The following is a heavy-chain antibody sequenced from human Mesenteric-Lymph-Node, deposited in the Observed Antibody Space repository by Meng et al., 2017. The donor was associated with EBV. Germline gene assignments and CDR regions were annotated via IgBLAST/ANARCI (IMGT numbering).Heavy chain of an antibody. J-gene: IGHJ6*02. CDR3: ARDHDYGDYYYYYGMDV. CDR2: INSDGSST. Sequence: EVQLVESXXGLVQXGGSLRLSXSASGFTFSSYWMHWVRQAPGKGLVWVSRINSDGSSTSYADSVKGRFTISRDNAKNTLYLQMNSLRAEDTAVYYCARDHDYGDYYYYYGMDVWGQGTTFTVSS. D-gene: IGHD4-17*01. V-gene: IGHV3-74*01. CDR1: GFTFSSYW.